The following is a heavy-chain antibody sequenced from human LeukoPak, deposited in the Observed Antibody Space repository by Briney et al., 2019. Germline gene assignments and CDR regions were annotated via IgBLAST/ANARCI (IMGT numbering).Heavy chain of an antibody. V-gene: IGHV4-34*01. J-gene: IGHJ6*03. D-gene: IGHD6-19*01. CDR1: GGSLSGYY. CDR2: INHSGST. Sequence: SETLSLTCAVYGGSLSGYYWSWIRQPPGKGLEWIGEINHSGSTNYNPSLKSRVTISVDTSKNQFSLKLSSVTAADTAVYYCASGSGWPYYMDVWGKGTTVTISS. CDR3: ASGSGWPYYMDV.